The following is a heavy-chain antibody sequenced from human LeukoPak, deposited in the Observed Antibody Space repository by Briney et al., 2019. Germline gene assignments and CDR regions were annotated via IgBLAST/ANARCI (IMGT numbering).Heavy chain of an antibody. D-gene: IGHD3-22*01. CDR1: GGSISSYY. J-gene: IGHJ4*02. CDR2: IYYSGST. V-gene: IGHV4-59*01. Sequence: QPSETLSLTCTVSGGSISSYYWSWIRQPPGKGLEWIGYIYYSGSTNYNPSLKSRVTISVDTSKNQFSLKLSSVTAADTAVYYCAGRYDSSGYYDYWGQGTLVTVSS. CDR3: AGRYDSSGYYDY.